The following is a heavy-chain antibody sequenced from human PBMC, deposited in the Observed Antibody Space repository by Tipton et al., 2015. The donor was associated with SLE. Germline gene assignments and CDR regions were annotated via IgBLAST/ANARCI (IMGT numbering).Heavy chain of an antibody. CDR3: ARVWGSGAYYFDY. Sequence: LRLSCTVSGGSISSGSYYWSWIRQPAGKGLEWIGRIYTSGSTNYNPSLKSRVTISVDTSKNQFSLKLSSVTAADTAVYYCARVWGSGAYYFDYWGQGTLVTVSS. CDR1: GGSISSGSYY. V-gene: IGHV4-61*02. D-gene: IGHD3-10*01. CDR2: IYTSGST. J-gene: IGHJ4*02.